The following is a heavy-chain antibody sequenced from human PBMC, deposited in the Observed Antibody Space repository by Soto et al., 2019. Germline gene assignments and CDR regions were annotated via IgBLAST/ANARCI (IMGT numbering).Heavy chain of an antibody. Sequence: GESLKISCKGSGYRFSSYWIGWVRQMPGKGLEWMGIIYAGDSDTRYSPSFQGQVTISADKSISTAYLQWSSLKASDTAMYYCAGGGVRGVITRTRDYYGMDVWGQGTTVTVSS. V-gene: IGHV5-51*01. CDR2: IYAGDSDT. J-gene: IGHJ6*02. D-gene: IGHD3-10*01. CDR3: AGGGVRGVITRTRDYYGMDV. CDR1: GYRFSSYW.